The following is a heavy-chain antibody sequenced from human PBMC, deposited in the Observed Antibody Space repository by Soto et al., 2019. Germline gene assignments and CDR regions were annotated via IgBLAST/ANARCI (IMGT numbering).Heavy chain of an antibody. CDR2: LIPMFGTT. V-gene: IGHV1-69*18. CDR3: ARAAVLTFTRFYDVDV. D-gene: IGHD6-25*01. J-gene: IGHJ6*02. Sequence: QVQLVQSGAEVKTPGSSVKVSCEASGGTFGSYSINWVRQAPGQGLEWMGRLIPMFGTTDYAQRFQGRVTFFADESTNTAAMEVTDLTSVDTAVYYCARAAVLTFTRFYDVDVWGQGTTVTVSS. CDR1: GGTFGSYS.